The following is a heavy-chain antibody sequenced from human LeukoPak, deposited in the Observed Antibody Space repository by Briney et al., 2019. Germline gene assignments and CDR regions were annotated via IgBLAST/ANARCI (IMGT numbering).Heavy chain of an antibody. CDR2: ISWNSGSI. V-gene: IGHV3-9*01. CDR3: AKDDSYDAFDI. CDR1: GFTFDDYA. D-gene: IGHD3-22*01. J-gene: IGHJ3*02. Sequence: LGRSLRLSCAASGFTFDDYAMHWVRQAPGKGLEWVSGISWNSGSIGYADSVKGRFTISRDNAKNSLYLQMNSLRAEDTALYYCAKDDSYDAFDIWGQGTMVTVSS.